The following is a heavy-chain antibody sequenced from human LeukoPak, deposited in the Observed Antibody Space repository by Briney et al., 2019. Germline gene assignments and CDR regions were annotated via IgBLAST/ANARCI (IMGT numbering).Heavy chain of an antibody. V-gene: IGHV5-51*01. J-gene: IGHJ4*02. CDR1: GYSFADYW. CDR2: IYPRDSDT. D-gene: IGHD5-12*01. Sequence: GESLKISCKASGYSFADYWIDWVRQMPGKGLEWMGIIYPRDSDTRYSPSFQGQVTVSADKSISTAYLQWSSLEASDTAMYYCARRQYSGYDFDYWGQGTLVTVSS. CDR3: ARRQYSGYDFDY.